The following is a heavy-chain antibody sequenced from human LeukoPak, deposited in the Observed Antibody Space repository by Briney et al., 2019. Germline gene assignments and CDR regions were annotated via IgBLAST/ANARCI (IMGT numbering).Heavy chain of an antibody. J-gene: IGHJ3*02. CDR3: AIYGSRNDAFDI. V-gene: IGHV1-18*01. CDR1: VYTFTSYG. CDR2: ISAYNGNT. Sequence: ASVNVSCKASVYTFTSYGISWVRQAPGQGLDWMGWISAYNGNTNYAQKLQGRVTMTTDTSTSTAYMELRSLRSDDTAVYYCAIYGSRNDAFDIWGQGTMVTVSS. D-gene: IGHD3-10*01.